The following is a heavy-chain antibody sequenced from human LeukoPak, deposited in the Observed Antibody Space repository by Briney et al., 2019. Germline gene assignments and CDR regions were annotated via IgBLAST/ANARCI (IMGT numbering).Heavy chain of an antibody. D-gene: IGHD3-22*01. J-gene: IGHJ4*02. CDR2: IYYSGST. Sequence: SETLSLTCTVSGGSISSNYWSWIRQPPGKGLEWIGYIYYSGSTNFNPSLKSPVTISVDTSKDQFSLKLSSVTAADTAVYYCARGYCDSSGYSSPFDSWGQGTLVTVSS. CDR3: ARGYCDSSGYSSPFDS. V-gene: IGHV4-59*08. CDR1: GGSISSNY.